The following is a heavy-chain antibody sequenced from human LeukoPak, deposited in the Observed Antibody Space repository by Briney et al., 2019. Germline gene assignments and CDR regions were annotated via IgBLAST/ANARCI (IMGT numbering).Heavy chain of an antibody. CDR2: ISWNSGSI. V-gene: IGHV3-9*01. CDR1: GFTFDDYA. Sequence: GGSLRLSCAASGFTFDDYAMHWVRQAPGKGLEWVSGISWNSGSIGYADSVKGRFTISRDNAKNSLYLQMNSLRAEDTALYYCAKGTGSYYDFCLDYWGRGTLVTVSS. CDR3: AKGTGSYYDFCLDY. J-gene: IGHJ4*02. D-gene: IGHD3-10*01.